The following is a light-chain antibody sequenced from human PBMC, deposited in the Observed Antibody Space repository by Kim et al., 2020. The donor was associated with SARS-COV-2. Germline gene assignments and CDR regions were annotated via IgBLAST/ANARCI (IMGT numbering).Light chain of an antibody. J-gene: IGLJ2*01. CDR1: NSNIGTNY. CDR3: ATWDGRRRSVI. V-gene: IGLV1-47*01. CDR2: RDD. Sequence: QSVVTQPPSASATPGQRVVISCSGSNSNIGTNYVYWYQQLPGAAPKLLILRDDKRSSEVPDRFSGSKSGISASLVISGLRSEDEADYYCATWDGRRRSVIFGGGTQLTVL.